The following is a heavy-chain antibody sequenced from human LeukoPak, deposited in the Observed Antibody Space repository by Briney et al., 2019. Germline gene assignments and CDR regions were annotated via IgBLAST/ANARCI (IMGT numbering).Heavy chain of an antibody. J-gene: IGHJ4*02. CDR2: ISSSGSTI. D-gene: IGHD1-26*01. V-gene: IGHV3-11*01. CDR1: GFTFSDYY. CDR3: ARLPKPSGSYCDY. Sequence: PGGSLRLSCAASGFTFSDYYMSWIRQAPGKGLEWVSYISSSGSTIYYADSVKGRFTISRDNAKNSLYLQMNSLRAEDTAMYYCARLPKPSGSYCDYWGQGTLVTVSS.